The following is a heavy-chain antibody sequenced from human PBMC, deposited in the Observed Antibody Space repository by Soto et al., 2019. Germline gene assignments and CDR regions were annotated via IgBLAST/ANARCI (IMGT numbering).Heavy chain of an antibody. CDR1: GGSISSSNW. CDR2: IYHSGST. J-gene: IGHJ5*02. V-gene: IGHV4-4*02. Sequence: QVQLQESGPGLVKPSGTLSLTCAVSGGSISSSNWWSWVRQPPGKGLEWIGEIYHSGSTNYNSSLKNRVTTSVDKSTNQFSLKLSSVTAADTAVYYCASKAWDPPRWFDPWGQGTLVTVSS. D-gene: IGHD1-26*01. CDR3: ASKAWDPPRWFDP.